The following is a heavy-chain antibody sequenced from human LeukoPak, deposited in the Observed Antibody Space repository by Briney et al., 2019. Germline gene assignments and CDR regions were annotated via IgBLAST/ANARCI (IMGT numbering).Heavy chain of an antibody. V-gene: IGHV3-30*19. CDR2: ISYDGSNK. CDR3: ARALSVARPFGY. Sequence: GGSLRLSCAASGFIFSNYGMHWVRQAPGKGLEWVAVISYDGSNKYYADSVKGRFTISRDNSKNTLYLQMNSLRAEDTAVYYCARALSVARPFGYWGQGTLVTVSS. J-gene: IGHJ4*02. D-gene: IGHD6-6*01. CDR1: GFIFSNYG.